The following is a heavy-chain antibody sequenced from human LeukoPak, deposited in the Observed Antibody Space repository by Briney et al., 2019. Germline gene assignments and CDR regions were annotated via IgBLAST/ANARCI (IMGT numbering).Heavy chain of an antibody. CDR3: ARVFDSGSQAYFYYMDV. V-gene: IGHV4-39*07. D-gene: IGHD3-10*01. CDR2: IYYSGST. Sequence: SETLSLTCTVSGGSISSSSYYWGWIRQPPGEGLEWIGSIYYSGSTYYNPSLKSRVTISVDTSKNQLSLKVSSVTAADTAVYYCARVFDSGSQAYFYYMDVWGKGTTVIISS. J-gene: IGHJ6*03. CDR1: GGSISSSSYY.